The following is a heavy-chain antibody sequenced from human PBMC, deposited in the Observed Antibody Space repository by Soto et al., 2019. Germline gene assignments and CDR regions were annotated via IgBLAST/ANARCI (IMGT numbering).Heavy chain of an antibody. CDR1: GFTFTSYA. V-gene: IGHV3-23*01. Sequence: PGGSLRLSCAASGFTFTSYAMSWVRQAPGKGLEWVSAISGSGGSTYYADSVKGRFTISRDNSKNTLYLQMNSLRAEDTAVYYCAKGSYDFWSGAPTFGGQGTLVTVS. CDR2: ISGSGGST. D-gene: IGHD3-3*01. CDR3: AKGSYDFWSGAPTF. J-gene: IGHJ4*02.